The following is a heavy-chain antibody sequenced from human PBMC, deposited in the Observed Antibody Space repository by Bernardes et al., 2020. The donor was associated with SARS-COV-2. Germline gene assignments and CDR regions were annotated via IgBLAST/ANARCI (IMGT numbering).Heavy chain of an antibody. CDR3: ARGGFCTGDCYSE. Sequence: GGSLRLSCAVSGFNVSDTYMTWVRQAPGKGLEWVSVMYRATGSIYYADSVRGRFTVPRDFSGNTFFLQMNNLRDEDTAVYYCARGGFCTGDCYSEWGQGTLVTVSS. D-gene: IGHD2-21*01. J-gene: IGHJ4*02. CDR2: MYRATGSI. V-gene: IGHV3-53*01. CDR1: GFNVSDTY.